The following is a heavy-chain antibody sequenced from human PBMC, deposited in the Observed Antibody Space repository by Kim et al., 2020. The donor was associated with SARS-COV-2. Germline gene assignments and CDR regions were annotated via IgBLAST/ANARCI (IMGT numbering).Heavy chain of an antibody. J-gene: IGHJ4*02. Sequence: TLSLTCTVSGGSISSGGYYWSWIRQHPGKGLEWIGYIYYSGSTYYNPSLKSRVTISVDTSKNQFSLKLSSVTAADTAVYYCARGSLMITFGGVIVMGGPFDYWGQGTLVTVSS. D-gene: IGHD3-16*02. CDR1: GGSISSGGYY. CDR2: IYYSGST. V-gene: IGHV4-31*03. CDR3: ARGSLMITFGGVIVMGGPFDY.